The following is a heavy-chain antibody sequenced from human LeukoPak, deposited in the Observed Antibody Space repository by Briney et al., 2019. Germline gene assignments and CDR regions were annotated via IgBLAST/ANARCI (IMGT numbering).Heavy chain of an antibody. Sequence: KPQGCLRVSCAATVFTFSSYRMYSVRHGPGEGVGWVLYISISSSYIYYADSVKGRFTISRDNTKNSLYLQINSLRAEDTAVYYCASSGWYYFEYWGQGTLVTVSS. CDR1: VFTFSSYR. J-gene: IGHJ4*02. V-gene: IGHV3-21*05. CDR3: ASSGWYYFEY. CDR2: ISISSSYI. D-gene: IGHD6-19*01.